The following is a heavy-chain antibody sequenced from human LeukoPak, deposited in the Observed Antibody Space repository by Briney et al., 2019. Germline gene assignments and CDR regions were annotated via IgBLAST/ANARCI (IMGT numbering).Heavy chain of an antibody. D-gene: IGHD1-26*01. J-gene: IGHJ5*02. V-gene: IGHV4-59*01. Sequence: GSLRLSCAASGFTFSNYAMSWVRQGPGKGLEWIGYIYYSGSTNYNPSLKSRVTISVDTSKNQFSLKLSSVTAADTAVYYCAREEVGANGMWFDPWGQGTLVTVSS. CDR3: AREEVGANGMWFDP. CDR1: GFTFSNYA. CDR2: IYYSGST.